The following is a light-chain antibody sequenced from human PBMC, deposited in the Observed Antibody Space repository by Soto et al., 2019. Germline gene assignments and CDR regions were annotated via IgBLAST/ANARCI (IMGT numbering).Light chain of an antibody. J-gene: IGKJ2*03. V-gene: IGKV1-9*01. CDR2: PAS. CDR3: QHLRAYPFS. CDR1: QDINTY. Sequence: DIQLTQSPSFLSASVGDRVTVSCRASQDINTYLAWFQQKPGKVPQLLVYPASTLQYGVPSRFSGRGSWTEFTLTTINLQTEDLGTYDCQHLRAYPFSFGQGTKL.